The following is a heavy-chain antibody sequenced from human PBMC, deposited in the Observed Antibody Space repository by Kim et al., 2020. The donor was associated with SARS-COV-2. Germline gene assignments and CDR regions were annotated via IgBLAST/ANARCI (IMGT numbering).Heavy chain of an antibody. CDR3: ARERLSGYCSGGSCYCLGS. CDR1: GFTFSSYG. Sequence: GGSLRLSCAASGFTFSSYGMHWVRQAPGKGLEWVAVICNDGSNKYYADSVKGRFTISRDNSKNTLYLQMNSLRAEDTAVYYCARERLSGYCSGGSCYCLGSWGQGTMVTVSS. J-gene: IGHJ5*01. D-gene: IGHD2-15*01. V-gene: IGHV3-33*01. CDR2: ICNDGSNK.